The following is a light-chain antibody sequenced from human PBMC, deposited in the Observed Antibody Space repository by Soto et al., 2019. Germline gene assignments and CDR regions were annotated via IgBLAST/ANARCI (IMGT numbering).Light chain of an antibody. J-gene: IGLJ1*01. Sequence: QAVLTQPPAASGSPGQSVTISCTGTSSDDGGYIFVSWYQQHPGKVPKLIIYDVNKRPSGVPDRFSGSKYGNTASLTVSGLQAEDEGDYSCLLFAATTYVFXPGTDVTVL. CDR3: LLFAATTYV. CDR2: DVN. CDR1: SSDDGGYIF. V-gene: IGLV2-8*01.